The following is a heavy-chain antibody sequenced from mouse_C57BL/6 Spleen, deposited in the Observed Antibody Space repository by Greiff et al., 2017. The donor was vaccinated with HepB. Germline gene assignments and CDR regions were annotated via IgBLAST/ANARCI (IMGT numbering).Heavy chain of an antibody. CDR3: ARDYYGSSAFDY. V-gene: IGHV5-17*01. J-gene: IGHJ2*01. CDR1: GFTFSDYG. Sequence: DVMLVESGGGLVKPGGSLKLSCAASGFTFSDYGMHWVRQAPEKGLEWVAYISSGSSTIYYADTVKGRFTISRDNAKNTLFLQMTSLRSEDTAMYYCARDYYGSSAFDYWGQGTTLTVSS. CDR2: ISSGSSTI. D-gene: IGHD1-1*01.